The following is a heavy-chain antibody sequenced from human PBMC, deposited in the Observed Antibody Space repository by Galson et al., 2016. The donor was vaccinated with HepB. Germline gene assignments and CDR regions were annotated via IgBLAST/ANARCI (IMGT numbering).Heavy chain of an antibody. CDR2: INPTSGST. CDR3: ARANRYSYGSSLAYYFDF. CDR1: GYTFAYYN. V-gene: IGHV1-46*01. D-gene: IGHD5-18*01. J-gene: IGHJ4*02. Sequence: SVKVSCKASGYTFAYYNIHWVRQAPGQGLEWMGIINPTSGSTTYAQKFQGRVIMTRDTSTNTVYMELGSLRSEDTAVFYCARANRYSYGSSLAYYFDFWGQGTLVTVSS.